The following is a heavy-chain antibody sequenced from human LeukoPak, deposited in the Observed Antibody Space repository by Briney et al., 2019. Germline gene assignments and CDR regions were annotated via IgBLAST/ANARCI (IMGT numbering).Heavy chain of an antibody. CDR2: IYYSGST. Sequence: SETLSLTCTVSGGSISSTGYYWGWIRQPPGKGLEWIGSIYYSGSTYYNPSLKSRITISVDTSKNQFSLILNSVAAADTAVYYCARAFYGDYYDYWGQGTLVTVSS. J-gene: IGHJ4*02. CDR3: ARAFYGDYYDY. CDR1: GGSISSTGYY. V-gene: IGHV4-39*07. D-gene: IGHD4-17*01.